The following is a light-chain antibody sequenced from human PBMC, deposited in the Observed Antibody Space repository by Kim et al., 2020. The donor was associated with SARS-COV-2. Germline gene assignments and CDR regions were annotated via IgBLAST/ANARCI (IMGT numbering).Light chain of an antibody. J-gene: IGKJ1*01. Sequence: DIQMTQSPSSLSASVGARVTITCRASQSISTYVNWYQQKPGKAPNLLISAASTLRSGVPSRFSGSGSGTDFTLTISSLQPEDFATYYCQQNYGTPRTFGQGTKVDIK. CDR2: AAS. CDR1: QSISTY. CDR3: QQNYGTPRT. V-gene: IGKV1-39*01.